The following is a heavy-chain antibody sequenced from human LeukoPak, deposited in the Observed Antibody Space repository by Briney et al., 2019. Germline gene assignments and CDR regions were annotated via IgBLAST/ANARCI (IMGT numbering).Heavy chain of an antibody. J-gene: IGHJ4*02. CDR2: ITGSGGST. V-gene: IGHV3-23*01. D-gene: IGHD3-3*01. Sequence: GGSLRLSCAASGFTFSSYGLSGVRQAPGKGLEWVSGITGSGGSTYYADSVKGRFTISRDNSKNTLYLQMNSLRAEDTAIYYCARDERLLSFLKWGQGTLVTVSS. CDR1: GFTFSSYG. CDR3: ARDERLLSFLK.